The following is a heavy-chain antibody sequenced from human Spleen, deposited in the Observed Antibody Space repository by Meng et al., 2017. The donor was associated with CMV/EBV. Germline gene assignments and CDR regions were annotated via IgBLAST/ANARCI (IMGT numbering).Heavy chain of an antibody. Sequence: SETLSLTCTVSGGSINSPSYYWGWIRQSPGKGLEWIGSIYYTGSTYYNPSLRSRVTISVDTSKNQISLRLNSVTAADTAVYYCARGRSHYYDSSGYYPFDYWGQGTLVTVSS. CDR3: ARGRSHYYDSSGYYPFDY. J-gene: IGHJ4*02. CDR1: GGSINSPSYY. CDR2: IYYTGST. V-gene: IGHV4-39*01. D-gene: IGHD3-22*01.